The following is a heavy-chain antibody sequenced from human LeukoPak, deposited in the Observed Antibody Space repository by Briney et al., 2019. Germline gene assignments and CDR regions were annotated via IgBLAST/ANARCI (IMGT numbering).Heavy chain of an antibody. CDR2: IYTSGST. CDR1: GGSISSYY. Sequence: SETLSLTCTVSGGSISSYYWSWIRQPAGKGLEWIGRIYTSGSTNYNPSLKSRVTMSVDTSKNQFSLMLNSVTAADTAVYYCARESSGSRPFDYWGQGTLVTVSS. J-gene: IGHJ4*02. CDR3: ARESSGSRPFDY. V-gene: IGHV4-4*07. D-gene: IGHD3-10*01.